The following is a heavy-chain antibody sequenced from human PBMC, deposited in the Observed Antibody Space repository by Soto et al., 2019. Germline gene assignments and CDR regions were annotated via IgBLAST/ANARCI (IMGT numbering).Heavy chain of an antibody. J-gene: IGHJ5*02. CDR2: IYHSGST. CDR3: ARANPSYYYDSSGDNWFDP. CDR1: GGSISSGGYS. V-gene: IGHV4-30-2*01. Sequence: TSETLSLTCAVSGGSISSGGYSWSWIRQPPGKGLEWIGYIYHSGSTYYNPSLKSRVTISVDRSKNQFSLKLSSVTAADTAVYYCARANPSYYYDSSGDNWFDPWGQGTLVTVSS. D-gene: IGHD3-22*01.